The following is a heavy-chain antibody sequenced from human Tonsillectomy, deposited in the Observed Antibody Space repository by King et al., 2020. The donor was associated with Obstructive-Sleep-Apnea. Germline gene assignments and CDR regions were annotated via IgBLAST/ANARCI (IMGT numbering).Heavy chain of an antibody. CDR1: GGTFSSYA. CDR2: IIPILGIA. D-gene: IGHD3-9*01. J-gene: IGHJ4*02. V-gene: IGHV1-69*04. CDR3: AREVLRYFDWLFRFDY. Sequence: QLVQSGAEVKKPGSSVKVSCKASGGTFSSYAISWVRQAPGQGLEWMGGIIPILGIANYAQKFQGRVTITADKSTSTAYMELSSLRSEDTAVYYCAREVLRYFDWLFRFDYLGQGTLVTVSS.